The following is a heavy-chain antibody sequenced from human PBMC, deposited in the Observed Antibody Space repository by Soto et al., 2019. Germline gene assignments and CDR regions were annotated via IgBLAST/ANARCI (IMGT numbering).Heavy chain of an antibody. CDR1: GVSIKTNDYY. CDR2: IFYGGST. CDR3: AAFVVPASRNTGFDF. V-gene: IGHV4-39*01. Sequence: SETLSLTCIVSGVSIKTNDYYWGWVRQPPGKGLEWIGNIFYGGSTFYNPFLRTRLSISVDTSKNQFSLRLNSVTAADTAVYYCAAFVVPASRNTGFDFWGQGTLVTVSS. J-gene: IGHJ4*02. D-gene: IGHD2-15*01.